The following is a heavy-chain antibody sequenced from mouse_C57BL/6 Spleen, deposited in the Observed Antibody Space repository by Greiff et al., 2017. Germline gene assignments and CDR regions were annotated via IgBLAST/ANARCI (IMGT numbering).Heavy chain of an antibody. CDR3: ARWGTTVVASYWYLDV. V-gene: IGHV1-69*01. CDR2: IDPSDSYT. D-gene: IGHD1-1*01. J-gene: IGHJ1*03. CDR1: GYTFTSYW. Sequence: QVQLQQPGAELVMPGASVTLSCKASGYTFTSYWMHWVKQRPGQGLEWIGEIDPSDSYTNYNQKFKGKSTLTVDKSSSTAYMQISSRTSEYSAVYYYARWGTTVVASYWYLDVWGTGTTVTVSS.